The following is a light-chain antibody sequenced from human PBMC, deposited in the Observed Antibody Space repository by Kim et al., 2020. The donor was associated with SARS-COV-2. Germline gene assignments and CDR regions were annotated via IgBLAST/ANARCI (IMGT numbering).Light chain of an antibody. V-gene: IGKV3-20*01. CDR2: GAS. Sequence: EIVLTQSPGTLSLSPGERATLSFRASQSVSSSYLAWYQQKPGQAPRLLIYGASTRATGIPDRFSGSGSGTDSTLTISRLEPEDFAVYYCQQYGSSPRTLGKGTKVDIK. CDR1: QSVSSSY. J-gene: IGKJ1*01. CDR3: QQYGSSPRT.